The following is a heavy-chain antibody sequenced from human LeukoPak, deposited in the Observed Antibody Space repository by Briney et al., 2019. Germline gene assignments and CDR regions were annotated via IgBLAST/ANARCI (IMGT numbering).Heavy chain of an antibody. CDR1: GFTLGSYA. Sequence: GGSLRLSCTASGFTLGSYALTWVRQAPGKGLEWLAFIRSKAYGGTTEYAASVKGRFTISRDDSTSIAFLQMNTLKTEDTAVYYCTRNVPDWNYAMDVWGQGTTVTVSS. J-gene: IGHJ6*02. CDR2: IRSKAYGGTT. V-gene: IGHV3-49*04. D-gene: IGHD3/OR15-3a*01. CDR3: TRNVPDWNYAMDV.